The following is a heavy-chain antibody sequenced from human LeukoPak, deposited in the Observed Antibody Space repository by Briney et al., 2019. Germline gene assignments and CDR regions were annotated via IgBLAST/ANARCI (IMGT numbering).Heavy chain of an antibody. J-gene: IGHJ4*02. CDR1: GYTFTSYA. Sequence: ASVKVSCKASGYTFTSYAIHWVRQAPGQGLEWMGWINTNTGNPTYAQGFTGRFVFSLDTSVSTAYLQISSLKAEDTAVYYCARSRGGRYYYDSSGYYFHYWGQGTLVTVSS. D-gene: IGHD3-22*01. CDR2: INTNTGNP. V-gene: IGHV7-4-1*02. CDR3: ARSRGGRYYYDSSGYYFHY.